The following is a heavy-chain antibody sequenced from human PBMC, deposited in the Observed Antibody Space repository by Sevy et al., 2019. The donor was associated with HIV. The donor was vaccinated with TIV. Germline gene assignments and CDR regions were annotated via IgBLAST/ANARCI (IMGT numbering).Heavy chain of an antibody. CDR1: GFTLSTYR. CDR3: ARDGGVNGRSSMDV. J-gene: IGHJ6*02. Sequence: GGSLRLSCAASGFTLSTYRMHWVRQAPGKGLVWVSHINSYVSSTSHAESVKGRFTISRDNAKNTLYLQMNSVRAEDTDEYYCARDGGVNGRSSMDVWGQGTTVTVSS. V-gene: IGHV3-74*01. D-gene: IGHD1-20*01. CDR2: INSYVSST.